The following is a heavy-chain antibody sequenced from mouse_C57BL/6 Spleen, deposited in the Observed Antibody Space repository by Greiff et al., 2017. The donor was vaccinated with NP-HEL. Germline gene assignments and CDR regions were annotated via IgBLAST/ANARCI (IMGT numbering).Heavy chain of an antibody. CDR3: ARPAVVARGYAMDY. V-gene: IGHV1-50*01. Sequence: QVQLQQPGAELVKPGASVKLSCKASGYTFTSYWMQWVKQRPGQGLEWIGEIDPSDSYTNYNQKFKGKATLTVDTSSSTAYMQLSSLTSEDSAVYYCARPAVVARGYAMDYWGQGTSVTVSS. D-gene: IGHD1-1*01. CDR2: IDPSDSYT. J-gene: IGHJ4*01. CDR1: GYTFTSYW.